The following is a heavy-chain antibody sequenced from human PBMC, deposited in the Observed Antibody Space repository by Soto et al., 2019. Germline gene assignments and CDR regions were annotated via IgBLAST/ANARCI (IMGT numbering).Heavy chain of an antibody. CDR1: GGTFKNNG. CDR3: ARENGAAVATILYYFDY. Sequence: GASVKVSCKAPGGTFKNNGISWVRQAPGQGLEWMGGIIPVFGTTNYAQKFQGRLTITADDFTSTVYMELSRLRYEDTAVYYCARENGAAVATILYYFDYWGPGTLVTVSS. J-gene: IGHJ4*02. D-gene: IGHD5-12*01. CDR2: IIPVFGTT. V-gene: IGHV1-69*13.